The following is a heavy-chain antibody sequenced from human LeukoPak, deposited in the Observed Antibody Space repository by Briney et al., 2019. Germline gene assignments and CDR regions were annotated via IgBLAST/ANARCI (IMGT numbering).Heavy chain of an antibody. J-gene: IGHJ3*02. CDR2: ISGSGDTT. CDR3: AKDQDYYDFDI. CDR1: GFAFSSYP. D-gene: IGHD3-10*01. V-gene: IGHV3-23*01. Sequence: GGSLRLSCAASGFAFSSYPMNWVRQGPGKGLEWVSAISGSGDTTYYADSVKGRFTISRDTSKNTLYLQMNSLRAEDTAVYYCAKDQDYYDFDIWGQGTMVTVSS.